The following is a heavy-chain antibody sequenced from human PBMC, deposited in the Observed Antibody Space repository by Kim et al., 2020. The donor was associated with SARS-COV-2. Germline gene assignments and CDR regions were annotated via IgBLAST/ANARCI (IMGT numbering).Heavy chain of an antibody. CDR3: AREMTTVSRAGMDV. D-gene: IGHD4-4*01. CDR1: GFTFTDYW. V-gene: IGHV3-74*01. Sequence: GGSLRLSCAASGFTFTDYWMHWVRQAPGMGLVWVSRIDNDASSITYADSVKGRFTISRDNAKNTLYLQMNSLTAEDTAVYYCAREMTTVSRAGMDVWGQGTTVAVSS. CDR2: IDNDASSI. J-gene: IGHJ6*02.